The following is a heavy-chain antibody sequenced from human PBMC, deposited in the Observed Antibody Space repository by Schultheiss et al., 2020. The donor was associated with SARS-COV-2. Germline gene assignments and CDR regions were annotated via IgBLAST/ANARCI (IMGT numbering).Heavy chain of an antibody. J-gene: IGHJ4*02. CDR3: ASMATVPPF. CDR2: IEGDGRTT. Sequence: GGSLRLSCAASGFTFSSYGMHWVRQAPGKGLVWVSNIEGDGRTTTYADSVKGRFTISRDNAKNTLYLQMSSLTAEDTAVYYCASMATVPPFWGQGTLVTVSS. V-gene: IGHV3-74*01. D-gene: IGHD4-17*01. CDR1: GFTFSSYG.